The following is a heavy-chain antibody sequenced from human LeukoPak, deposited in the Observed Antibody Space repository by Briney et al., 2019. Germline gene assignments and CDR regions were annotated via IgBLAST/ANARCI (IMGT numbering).Heavy chain of an antibody. Sequence: PGRSLRLSCAASGFTFSDYAMHWVRQAPGKGLEWVAVIGYDGSNKYDADSVKGRFTISRDNSNNTLYLQMNSLRAEDTAMYYCAREYYDNSGGEDAFDIWGPGTMVPSLQ. CDR1: GFTFSDYA. J-gene: IGHJ3*02. CDR3: AREYYDNSGGEDAFDI. D-gene: IGHD3-22*01. V-gene: IGHV3-33*01. CDR2: IGYDGSNK.